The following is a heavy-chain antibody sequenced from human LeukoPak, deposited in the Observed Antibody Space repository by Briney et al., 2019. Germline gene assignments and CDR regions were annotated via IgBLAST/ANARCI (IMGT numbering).Heavy chain of an antibody. CDR3: AKSGYNRFDY. CDR1: GFTFSSYA. Sequence: GGSLRLSCAASGFTFSSYAMSWVRQAPGKGLEWVSNISGSGSGGSTYYADSVKGRFTISRDNSKNTLYLQMNSLRAEDTAVYYCAKSGYNRFDYWGQGTLVTVSS. J-gene: IGHJ4*02. D-gene: IGHD5-24*01. CDR2: ISGSGSGGST. V-gene: IGHV3-23*01.